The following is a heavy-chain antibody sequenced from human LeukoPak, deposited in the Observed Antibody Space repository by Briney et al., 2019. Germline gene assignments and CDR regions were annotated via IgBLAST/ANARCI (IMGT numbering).Heavy chain of an antibody. CDR3: AGVMGYCSGGSCYSDAFDI. CDR2: ISSSSSTI. D-gene: IGHD2-15*01. V-gene: IGHV3-48*01. CDR1: GFTFSSYS. J-gene: IGHJ3*02. Sequence: SGGSLRLSCAASGFTFSSYSMNWVRQAPGKGLEWVSYISSSSSTIYYADSVKGRFTISRDNAKNSLYLQMNSLRAEDTAVYYCAGVMGYCSGGSCYSDAFDIWGQGTMVTVSS.